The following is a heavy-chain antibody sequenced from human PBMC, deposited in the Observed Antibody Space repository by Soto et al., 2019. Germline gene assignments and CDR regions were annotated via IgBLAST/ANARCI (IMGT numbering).Heavy chain of an antibody. CDR3: ARARVPAATDQYFDY. V-gene: IGHV1-46*01. CDR1: GDTFTSYY. D-gene: IGHD2-2*01. CDR2: INPSGGST. Sequence: ASVKVSCKASGDTFTSYYMQWVRQAPGQGLEWMGIINPSGGSTSYAQKFQGRVTMTRDTSTSTVYMELSSLRSEDTAVYYCARARVPAATDQYFDYWGQGTLVTAPQ. J-gene: IGHJ4*02.